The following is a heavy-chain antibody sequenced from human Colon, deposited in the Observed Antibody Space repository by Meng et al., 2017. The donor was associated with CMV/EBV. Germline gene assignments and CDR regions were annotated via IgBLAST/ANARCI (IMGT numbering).Heavy chain of an antibody. CDR3: VRESTSSSYDY. V-gene: IGHV3-48*03. CDR2: INARGSTI. J-gene: IGHJ4*02. Sequence: GGSLRLSCAASGFTFSSYEMNWVRQAPGEGLEWVSYINARGSTIYYADSVLGRFTITRDNAETSLYLQMDSLRVEDTAVYYCVRESTSSSYDYWGQGTLVTVSS. D-gene: IGHD6-13*01. CDR1: GFTFSSYE.